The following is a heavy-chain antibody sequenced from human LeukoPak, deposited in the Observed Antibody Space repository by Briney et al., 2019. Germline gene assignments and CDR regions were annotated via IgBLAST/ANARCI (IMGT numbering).Heavy chain of an antibody. Sequence: SETLSLTCTVSGGSISSYYWSWTRQPPGKGLEWIGYIYYSGSTNYNPSLKSRVTISVDTSKNQFSLKLSSVTAAGTAVYYCARGVRGVTLVYFDYWGQGTLVTVSS. D-gene: IGHD3-10*01. J-gene: IGHJ4*02. CDR1: GGSISSYY. CDR3: ARGVRGVTLVYFDY. V-gene: IGHV4-59*01. CDR2: IYYSGST.